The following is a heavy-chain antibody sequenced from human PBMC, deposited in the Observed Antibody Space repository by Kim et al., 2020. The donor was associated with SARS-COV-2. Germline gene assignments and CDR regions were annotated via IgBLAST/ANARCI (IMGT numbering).Heavy chain of an antibody. V-gene: IGHV3-21*01. D-gene: IGHD2-2*01. CDR1: GFTFSSYS. J-gene: IGHJ4*02. CDR3: ARGGGYCSSTSCYNYFDY. Sequence: GGSLRLSCAASGFTFSSYSMNWVRQAPGKGLEWVSSISSSSSYIYYADSVKGRFTISRDNAKNSLYLQMNSLRAEDTAVYYCARGGGYCSSTSCYNYFDYWGQGTLVTVSS. CDR2: ISSSSSYI.